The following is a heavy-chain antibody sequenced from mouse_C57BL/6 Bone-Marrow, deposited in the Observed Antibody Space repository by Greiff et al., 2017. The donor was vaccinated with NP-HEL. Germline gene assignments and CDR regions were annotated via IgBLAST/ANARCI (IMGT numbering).Heavy chain of an antibody. D-gene: IGHD2-1*01. V-gene: IGHV14-1*01. CDR1: GFNITDYY. J-gene: IGHJ1*03. CDR3: TLYGNYRYFDV. CDR2: IDPEDGDT. Sequence: VHVKQSGAELVRPGASVKLSCTASGFNITDYYMHWVKQRPEQGLEWIGRIDPEDGDTEYAPKFQGKATMTADTSSNTAYLQLSSLTSEDTAVYYCTLYGNYRYFDVWGTGTTVTVSS.